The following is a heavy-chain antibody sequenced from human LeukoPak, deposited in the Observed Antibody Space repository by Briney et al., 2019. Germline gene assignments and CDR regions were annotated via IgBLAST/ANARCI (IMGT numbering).Heavy chain of an antibody. CDR1: GYSFTSYW. Sequence: GESLQICCKGTGYSFTSYWIGWVRQLPGKGLEWMGIIYPGHSDTRYSPSFQGQVTISADKSISTAYLQWSSLKASDTAMYYCARTLYYYDSSGYSEYYFDYWGQGTLVTVSS. V-gene: IGHV5-51*01. D-gene: IGHD3-22*01. CDR2: IYPGHSDT. CDR3: ARTLYYYDSSGYSEYYFDY. J-gene: IGHJ4*02.